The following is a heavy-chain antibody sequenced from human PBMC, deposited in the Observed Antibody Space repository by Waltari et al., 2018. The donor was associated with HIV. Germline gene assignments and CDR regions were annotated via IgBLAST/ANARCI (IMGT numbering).Heavy chain of an antibody. Sequence: EVQLMESGGGLVQPGGSRRLSCAASGFAFVSYALTWFRQSPERGLEWVAAIDGSGTKSFYAYSVKGRFTLSRDNSKNTVFLQMNSLRAADTAIYYCAKAFYEDTAYYYDFWGRGTRVTVSS. D-gene: IGHD3-22*01. CDR3: AKAFYEDTAYYYDF. CDR2: IDGSGTKS. V-gene: IGHV3-23*01. J-gene: IGHJ4*02. CDR1: GFAFVSYA.